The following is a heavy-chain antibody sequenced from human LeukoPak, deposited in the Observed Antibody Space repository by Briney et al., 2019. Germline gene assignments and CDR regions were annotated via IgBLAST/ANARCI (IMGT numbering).Heavy chain of an antibody. CDR1: GFTFSSYA. V-gene: IGHV3-33*08. CDR2: IWYDGSNK. D-gene: IGHD1-26*01. J-gene: IGHJ4*02. CDR3: ARAKYSGSYFFDY. Sequence: PGGSLRLSCAASGFTFSSYAMSWVRQAPGKGLEWVAVIWYDGSNKYYADSVKGRFTISRDNSKNTLYLQMNSLRAEDTAVYYCARAKYSGSYFFDYWGQGTLVTVSS.